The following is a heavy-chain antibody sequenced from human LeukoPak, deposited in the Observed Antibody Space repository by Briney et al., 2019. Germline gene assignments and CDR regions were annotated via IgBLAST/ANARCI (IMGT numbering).Heavy chain of an antibody. CDR2: INPNSGGT. CDR1: GYTFTGYY. V-gene: IGHV1-2*06. Sequence: ASVKVSCKASGYTFTGYYMHWVRQAPGQGPEWMGRINPNSGGTNYAQKFQGRVTMTRDTSISTAYMELSRLRSDDTAVYYCARDSPGIVVVKKGFDHWGQGTLVTVSS. J-gene: IGHJ4*02. CDR3: ARDSPGIVVVKKGFDH. D-gene: IGHD3-22*01.